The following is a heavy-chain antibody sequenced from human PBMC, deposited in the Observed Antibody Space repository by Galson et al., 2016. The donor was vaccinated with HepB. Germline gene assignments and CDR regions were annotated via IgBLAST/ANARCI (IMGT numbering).Heavy chain of an antibody. V-gene: IGHV1-18*01. CDR2: ISGYSGST. CDR1: GYIFTNYD. J-gene: IGHJ3*02. CDR3: ARDHSGRISGLGGRPSAFGS. D-gene: IGHD3-16*01. Sequence: SVKVSCKASGYIFTNYDISWVRQASGQGLEWMGWISGYSGSTDYAPKFQGRVTLTTNASTNTAYLEFSRLRADDTAVYYRARDHSGRISGLGGRPSAFGSWGQGTMVTVSS.